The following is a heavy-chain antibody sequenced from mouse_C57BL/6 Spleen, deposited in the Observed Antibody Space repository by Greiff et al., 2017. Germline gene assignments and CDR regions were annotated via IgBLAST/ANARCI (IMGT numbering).Heavy chain of an antibody. Sequence: VQLQQSGAELARPGASVKLSCKASGYTFTSYGISWVKQRPGQGLEWIGEIYPRSGNTYYNEKFKGKATLTADKSSSTAYMELRSLTSEDSEVYFCARGILITTVVADYLDDWGKGTTLTVSS. CDR2: IYPRSGNT. V-gene: IGHV1-81*01. D-gene: IGHD1-1*01. CDR3: ARGILITTVVADYLDD. CDR1: GYTFTSYG. J-gene: IGHJ2*01.